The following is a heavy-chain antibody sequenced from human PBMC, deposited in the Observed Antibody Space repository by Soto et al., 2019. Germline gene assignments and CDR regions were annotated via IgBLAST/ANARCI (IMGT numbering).Heavy chain of an antibody. Sequence: EVQLVESGGGLVQPGGSLRLSCAASGFTSSSYWMHWVPQPPGKGLVWVSRINIDGSITTYADSVRGRFTISRDNANNSLYLQMNSPRAEDTAVYYCVRGGSVPHDPLDVWGQGTLLTVSS. V-gene: IGHV3-74*01. CDR2: INIDGSIT. J-gene: IGHJ3*01. CDR1: GFTSSSYW. D-gene: IGHD6-25*01. CDR3: VRGGSVPHDPLDV.